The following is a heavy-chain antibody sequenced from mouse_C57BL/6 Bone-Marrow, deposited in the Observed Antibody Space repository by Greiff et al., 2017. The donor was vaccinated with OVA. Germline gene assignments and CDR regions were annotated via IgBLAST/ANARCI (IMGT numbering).Heavy chain of an antibody. CDR1: GYTFTSYW. D-gene: IGHD1-1*01. V-gene: IGHV1-50*01. CDR3: ARGLRGAY. Sequence: QVHVKQPGAELVKPGASVKLSCKASGYTFTSYWMQWVKQRPGQGLEWIGEIDPSDSYTNYNQKFKGKATLTVDTSSSTAYMQLSSLTSEDSAVYYCARGLRGAYWGQGTLVTVSA. CDR2: IDPSDSYT. J-gene: IGHJ3*01.